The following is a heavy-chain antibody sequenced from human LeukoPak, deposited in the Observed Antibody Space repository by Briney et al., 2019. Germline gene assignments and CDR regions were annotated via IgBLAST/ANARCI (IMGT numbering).Heavy chain of an antibody. CDR2: IYYSGST. D-gene: IGHD4-17*01. CDR3: ARVWATDGDYVPFDY. V-gene: IGHV4-59*01. CDR1: GGSISSSY. J-gene: IGHJ4*02. Sequence: SETLSLTCTVSGGSISSSYWSWIRQPPGKGLEWIGYIYYSGSTNYNPSLKSRVTISVDTSKNQFSLKLNSVTAADTAVYYCARVWATDGDYVPFDYWGQGTLVTVSS.